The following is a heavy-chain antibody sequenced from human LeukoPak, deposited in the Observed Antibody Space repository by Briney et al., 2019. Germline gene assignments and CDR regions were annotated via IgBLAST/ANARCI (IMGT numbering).Heavy chain of an antibody. D-gene: IGHD2-21*02. CDR3: ARDRLRVVTTEPGDY. J-gene: IGHJ4*02. CDR1: GFTFSSYE. CDR2: ISSSGSTI. V-gene: IGHV3-48*03. Sequence: PGGSLRLSCAASGFTFSSYEMNWVRQAPGKGLEWVSYISSSGSTIYYVDSVKGRFTISRDNAKNSLYLQMNSLRAEDTAVYYCARDRLRVVTTEPGDYWGQGTLVTVSS.